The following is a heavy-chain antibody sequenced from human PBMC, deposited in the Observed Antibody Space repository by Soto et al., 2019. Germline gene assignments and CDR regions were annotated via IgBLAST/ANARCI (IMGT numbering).Heavy chain of an antibody. V-gene: IGHV2-70*01. CDR2: IDWDDDK. J-gene: IGHJ3*02. Sequence: LTRTCIFSGFSLSTSGMCVSWIRQPPGKALEGLALIDWDDDKYYSTSPKTRLTISKDTSKNQVGLTMTNMAPVDTATYYCARIRWRGGSPPGAFDIWGQGTMVTVSS. D-gene: IGHD1-26*01. CDR3: ARIRWRGGSPPGAFDI. CDR1: GFSLSTSGMC.